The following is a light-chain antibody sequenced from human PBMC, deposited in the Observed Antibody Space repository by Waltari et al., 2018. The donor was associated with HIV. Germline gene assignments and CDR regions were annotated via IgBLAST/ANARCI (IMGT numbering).Light chain of an antibody. V-gene: IGLV2-14*01. CDR1: SSDVGGYNV. Sequence: QSALTQPASVSGSPGQSISIACTGPSSDVGGYNVVSCYQQHPGKAPNRMIYDASNRPSGVSNRFSGSKSGNTASLTISGLQAEDEADYYCSSYTSSSTYVVFGGGTKLTVL. CDR2: DAS. CDR3: SSYTSSSTYVV. J-gene: IGLJ2*01.